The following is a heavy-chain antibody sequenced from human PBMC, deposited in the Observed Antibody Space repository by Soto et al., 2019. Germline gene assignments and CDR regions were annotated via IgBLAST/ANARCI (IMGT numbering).Heavy chain of an antibody. CDR1: GGSISSGGYY. CDR3: AIGAQLLPGANWFAP. Sequence: QVQLQESGPGLVKPSQTLSLTCTVSGGSISSGGYYWSWIRQHPGKGLEWIGYIYYSGSTYYNPSPKSRVTIAVVTSKNPFSLKLSSVTAAGTALYYCAIGAQLLPGANWFAPWGQGILVTVSS. J-gene: IGHJ5*02. V-gene: IGHV4-31*03. CDR2: IYYSGST. D-gene: IGHD2-2*01.